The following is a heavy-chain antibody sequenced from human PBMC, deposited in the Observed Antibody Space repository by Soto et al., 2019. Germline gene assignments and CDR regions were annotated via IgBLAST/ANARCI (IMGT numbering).Heavy chain of an antibody. CDR2: INPNSGGT. V-gene: IGHV1-2*02. D-gene: IGHD2-2*02. CDR1: GYTFSGYY. Sequence: ASVKVSCKASGYTFSGYYIHWLRQAPGQGLEWMGWINPNSGGTNYAQKFRGRVTVTRDTPTSTAYMELSRLTSDDTAVYYCARSLTEGYCTITGCYTRPLYGMDVWGQGTTVTVSS. CDR3: ARSLTEGYCTITGCYTRPLYGMDV. J-gene: IGHJ6*02.